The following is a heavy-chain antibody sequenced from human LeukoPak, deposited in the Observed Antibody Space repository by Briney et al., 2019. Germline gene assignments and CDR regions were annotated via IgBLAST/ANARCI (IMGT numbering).Heavy chain of an antibody. CDR1: GGSISSYY. CDR3: ARDRGYGDYLNYFDY. CDR2: IYYSGST. J-gene: IGHJ4*02. V-gene: IGHV4-59*01. Sequence: SETLSLTCTVSGGSISSYYWSWIRQPPGKGLEWIGYIYYSGSTNSNPSLKSRVTISVDTSKNQFSLNLSSVTAADAAVYYCARDRGYGDYLNYFDYWGQGTLVTVSS. D-gene: IGHD4-17*01.